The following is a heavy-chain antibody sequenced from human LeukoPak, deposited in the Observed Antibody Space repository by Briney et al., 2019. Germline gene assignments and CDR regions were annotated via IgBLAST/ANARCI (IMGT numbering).Heavy chain of an antibody. CDR2: INTGGEYT. V-gene: IGHV3-23*01. D-gene: IGHD3-10*01. Sequence: PGGSLRLSCAASEFAFSNYATSWVRQAPGKGLEWVSGINTGGEYTYYADSVKGRFTISRDNSKNTLYLQMNSLRAEDTAVYYCAKKGGGGYFDSWGQGTLVTVSS. CDR1: EFAFSNYA. J-gene: IGHJ4*02. CDR3: AKKGGGGYFDS.